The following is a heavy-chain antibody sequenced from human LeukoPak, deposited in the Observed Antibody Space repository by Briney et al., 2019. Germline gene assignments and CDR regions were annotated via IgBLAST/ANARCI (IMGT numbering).Heavy chain of an antibody. V-gene: IGHV3-7*05. D-gene: IGHD3-22*01. Sequence: SGGSLRLSCAASGFTFSNYWMNWVRQAPGKGLEWVASIKEDGSEKYYVDSVKGRFTISRDNAKNSLYLQMNSLRAEDTAVYYCARYGYYDTSGYKAFDYWGQGTLVTVSS. J-gene: IGHJ4*02. CDR2: IKEDGSEK. CDR3: ARYGYYDTSGYKAFDY. CDR1: GFTFSNYW.